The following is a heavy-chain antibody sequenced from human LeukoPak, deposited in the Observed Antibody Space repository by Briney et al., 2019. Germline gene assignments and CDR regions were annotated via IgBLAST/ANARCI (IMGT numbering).Heavy chain of an antibody. CDR2: IYYSGST. J-gene: IGHJ3*02. CDR3: ARDGTGAFDI. D-gene: IGHD6-13*01. V-gene: IGHV4-59*01. CDR1: GGSISSYY. Sequence: SGTLSLTCTVSGGSISSYYWSWTRQPPGKGLEWIGYIYYSGSTNYNPSLKSRVTISVDTSKNQFSLKLSSVTAADTAVYYCARDGTGAFDIWGQGTMVTVSS.